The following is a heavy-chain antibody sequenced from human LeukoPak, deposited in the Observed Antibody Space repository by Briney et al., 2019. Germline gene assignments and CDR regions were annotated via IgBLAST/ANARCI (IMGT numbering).Heavy chain of an antibody. CDR2: INPSSGGT. CDR1: GYTFTDYY. J-gene: IGHJ5*02. D-gene: IGHD2-2*02. CDR3: ARRYCSSTNCYTPGFDP. Sequence: GASVKVSCKASGYTFTDYYTHWVRQAPGQGLEWMGWINPSSGGTNFAQKFQGRVTMTRDTSISTAYMELSSLRSDDTAVYYCARRYCSSTNCYTPGFDPWGQGTLVTVSS. V-gene: IGHV1-2*02.